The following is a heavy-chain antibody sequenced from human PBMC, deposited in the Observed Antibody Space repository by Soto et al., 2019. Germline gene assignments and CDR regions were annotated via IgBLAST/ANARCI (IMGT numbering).Heavy chain of an antibody. Sequence: GPTLVNPTQTLTLTCTFSGFSLSTSGVGVGWIRQPPGKALEWLALIYWDDDKRYSPSLKSRLTITKNTSKNQVVLTMTNMDPVDTAFFYCTHSRGPYDFPYPWSQGTLVTVSS. CDR1: GFSLSTSGVG. V-gene: IGHV2-5*02. CDR3: THSRGPYDFPYP. J-gene: IGHJ5*02. CDR2: IYWDDDK. D-gene: IGHD3-3*01.